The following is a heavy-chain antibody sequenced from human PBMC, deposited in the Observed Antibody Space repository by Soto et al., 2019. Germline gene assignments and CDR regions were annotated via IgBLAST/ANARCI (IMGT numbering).Heavy chain of an antibody. J-gene: IGHJ4*01. V-gene: IGHV1-2*02. Sequence: ASVKVSCKVSGYTFTGYYLHWARQAPGQGLEWMGWINPDNGAANYAQQFQGRVTMTRDTSISTVYLEFSSLRSDDTAVYFCARGEDYRWLVHYIDYWGQ. CDR2: INPDNGAA. CDR1: GYTFTGYY. D-gene: IGHD2-8*02. CDR3: ARGEDYRWLVHYIDY.